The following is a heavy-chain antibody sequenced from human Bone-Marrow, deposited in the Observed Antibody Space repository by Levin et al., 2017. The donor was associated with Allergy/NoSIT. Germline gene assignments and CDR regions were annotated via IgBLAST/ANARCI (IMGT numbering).Heavy chain of an antibody. CDR1: GGSVSTFS. V-gene: IGHV1-69*08. CDR2: IVNVLQTA. Sequence: PVASVKVSCKASGGSVSTFSFVWVRQAPGQGPEWMGTIVNVLQTANYAKKFRGRVTITTDRSTTAADMELRSLTYEDTAVYYCARGGVKAGYDYILDYWGQGTVVIVSS. D-gene: IGHD5-12*01. J-gene: IGHJ4*02. CDR3: ARGGVKAGYDYILDY.